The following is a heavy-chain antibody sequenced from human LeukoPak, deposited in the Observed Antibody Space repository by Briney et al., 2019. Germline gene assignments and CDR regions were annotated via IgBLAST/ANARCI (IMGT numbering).Heavy chain of an antibody. CDR2: ILPAGGGT. Sequence: ASVKVSCKASGYTFTNYCMHWVRQAPGQGLEWMGIILPAGGGTTYAQKFQGTVTMTRDTSTSSVYMELSSLRSEDTAVYYCARGSQYGSGSYFYDYWGQGTLVTVSS. CDR3: ARGSQYGSGSYFYDY. D-gene: IGHD3-10*01. V-gene: IGHV1-46*01. J-gene: IGHJ4*02. CDR1: GYTFTNYC.